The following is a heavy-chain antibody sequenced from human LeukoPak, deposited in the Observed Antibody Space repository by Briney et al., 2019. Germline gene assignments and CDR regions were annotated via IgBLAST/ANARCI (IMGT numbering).Heavy chain of an antibody. CDR1: GFTFSSYG. Sequence: GGSLRPSCAASGFTFSSYGMHWVRQAPGKGLEWVAVIWYDGSNKYYADSVKGRFTISRDNSKNTLYLQMNSLRAEDTAVYYCARAPTSYYYFDYWGQGTLVTVSS. CDR2: IWYDGSNK. V-gene: IGHV3-33*01. CDR3: ARAPTSYYYFDY. J-gene: IGHJ4*02. D-gene: IGHD1-26*01.